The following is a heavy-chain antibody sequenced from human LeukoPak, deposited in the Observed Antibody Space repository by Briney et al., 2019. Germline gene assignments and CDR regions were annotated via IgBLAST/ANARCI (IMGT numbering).Heavy chain of an antibody. D-gene: IGHD3-22*01. J-gene: IGHJ6*03. CDR3: ARDFTYYYDSSGYYNRRDYYYYMDV. V-gene: IGHV4-39*07. CDR1: GGSISSSSYY. CDR2: IYYSGST. Sequence: SETLSLTCTVSGGSISSSSYYWGWIRQPPGKGLEWIGSIYYSGSTYYNPSLKSRITISVDTSKNQFSLKVRSVTAADTAVYYCARDFTYYYDSSGYYNRRDYYYYMDVWGKGTTVTVSS.